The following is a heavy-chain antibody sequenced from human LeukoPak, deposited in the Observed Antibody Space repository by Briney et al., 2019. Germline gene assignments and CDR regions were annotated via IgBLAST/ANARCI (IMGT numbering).Heavy chain of an antibody. CDR3: TIQCSGSSCRLPDV. V-gene: IGHV3-30*03. CDR2: ISYDGSNR. Sequence: PGGSLRLSCAASGFTFKNYGMHWLRQAPGKGLEWVAVISYDGSNRFYADSVKGRFTMSRDNSKNTVYLQMNSLRVEDTAIYYCTIQCSGSSCRLPDVWGQGTTVTVSS. D-gene: IGHD2-15*01. J-gene: IGHJ6*02. CDR1: GFTFKNYG.